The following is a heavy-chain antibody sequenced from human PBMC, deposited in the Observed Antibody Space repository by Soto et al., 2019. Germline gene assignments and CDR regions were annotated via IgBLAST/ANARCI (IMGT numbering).Heavy chain of an antibody. CDR3: AREGVTPSYYYYYGMDV. V-gene: IGHV4-59*01. CDR2: IYYSGST. D-gene: IGHD5-18*01. Sequence: QVQLQESGPGLVKPSETLSLTCTVSGGSISSYYWSWIRQPPGKGLEWIEYIYYSGSTNYKSSLKSRVTISVDTSKNQFSLKLSSVTAADTAVYYCAREGVTPSYYYYYGMDVWGQGTTVTVSS. J-gene: IGHJ6*02. CDR1: GGSISSYY.